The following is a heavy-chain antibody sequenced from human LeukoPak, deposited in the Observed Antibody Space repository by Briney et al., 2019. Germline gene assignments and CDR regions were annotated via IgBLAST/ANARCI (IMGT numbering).Heavy chain of an antibody. D-gene: IGHD6-19*01. Sequence: GGSLRLSCAASGFIFSSYSMNWVRQAPGKGLEWVSYVSSSSSTIYYTDSVKGRFTISRDNAKNSLYLQMNSLRDEDTAVYYCARAWAVADNNWFDPWGQGTLVTVSS. CDR1: GFIFSSYS. CDR3: ARAWAVADNNWFDP. CDR2: VSSSSSTI. V-gene: IGHV3-48*02. J-gene: IGHJ5*02.